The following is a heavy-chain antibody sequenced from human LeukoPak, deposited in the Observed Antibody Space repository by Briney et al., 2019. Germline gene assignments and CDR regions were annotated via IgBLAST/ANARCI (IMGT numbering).Heavy chain of an antibody. Sequence: PSETLSLTCTVSGGSISSSSYYWGWIRQPPGKGLEWIGSISYSGSTYYDPSLKSRVTISVDTSKNQFSLKLSSVTAADTAVYYCARGSLGDAFDIWGQGTMVTVSS. V-gene: IGHV4-39*07. CDR1: GGSISSSSYY. CDR3: ARGSLGDAFDI. CDR2: ISYSGST. J-gene: IGHJ3*02. D-gene: IGHD7-27*01.